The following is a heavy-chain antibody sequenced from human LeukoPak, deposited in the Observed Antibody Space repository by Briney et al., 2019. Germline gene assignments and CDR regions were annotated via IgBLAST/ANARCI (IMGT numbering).Heavy chain of an antibody. CDR3: ARDRKDRCSSTSCYPNWFDP. V-gene: IGHV1-69*04. CDR2: IIPILGIA. Sequence: ASVKVSCKASGYTFTSYGISWVRQAPGQGLEWMGRIIPILGIANYAQKFQGRVTITADKSTSTAYMELSSLRSEDTAVYYCARDRKDRCSSTSCYPNWFDPWGQGTLVTVSS. D-gene: IGHD2-2*01. J-gene: IGHJ5*02. CDR1: GYTFTSYG.